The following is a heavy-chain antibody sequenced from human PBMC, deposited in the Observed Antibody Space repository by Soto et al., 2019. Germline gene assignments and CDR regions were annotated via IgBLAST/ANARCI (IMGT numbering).Heavy chain of an antibody. CDR2: ISAYNGNT. V-gene: IGHV1-18*01. CDR3: ARRVGYCGGDCYPDY. CDR1: GYTFTSYG. D-gene: IGHD2-21*02. J-gene: IGHJ4*02. Sequence: ASVKVSCKASGYTFTSYGISWVRQAPGQGLEWMGWISAYNGNTNYAQKLQGRATMTTDTSTSTAYMELRSLRSDDTAVYYCARRVGYCGGDCYPDYWGQGTLVTVSS.